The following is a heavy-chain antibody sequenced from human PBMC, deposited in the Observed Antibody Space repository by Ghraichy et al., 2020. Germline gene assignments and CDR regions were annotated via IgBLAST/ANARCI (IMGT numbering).Heavy chain of an antibody. Sequence: SVKVSCKAFGGTFSNYAISWVRQAPGQGLEWMGGIIPIFGTANYAQKFQGRVTITADESTSTAYMELSSLRSEDTAVYYCARAGGFCGSTSCYIRWFDPWGQGTLVTVSA. CDR2: IIPIFGTA. J-gene: IGHJ5*02. CDR3: ARAGGFCGSTSCYIRWFDP. D-gene: IGHD2-2*02. CDR1: GGTFSNYA. V-gene: IGHV1-69*13.